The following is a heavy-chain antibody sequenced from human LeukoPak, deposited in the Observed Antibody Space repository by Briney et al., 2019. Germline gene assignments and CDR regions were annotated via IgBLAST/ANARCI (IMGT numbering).Heavy chain of an antibody. V-gene: IGHV3-66*01. Sequence: GGSLRLSCAASGFTFSVAAMTWVRQAPGKGLEWVSVIYSGGSTYYADSVKGRFTISRDNSKNTLYLQMNSLRAEDTAVYYCARKAVYWGQGTLVTVSS. CDR2: IYSGGST. CDR3: ARKAVY. CDR1: GFTFSVAA. J-gene: IGHJ4*02.